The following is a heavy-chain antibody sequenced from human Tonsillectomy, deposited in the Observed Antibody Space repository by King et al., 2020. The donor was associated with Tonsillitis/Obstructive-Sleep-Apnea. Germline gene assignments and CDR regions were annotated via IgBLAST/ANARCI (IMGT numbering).Heavy chain of an antibody. CDR1: GFPFTSYA. CDR3: ARNYGGDVAPDWYFDL. Sequence: QLVQSGSELKKPGASVKVSCKASGFPFTSYAMNWVRQAPGQGLEWMGWINTNTGNPTYAQGFTGRFVFSLDTSVSTAYLQISSLKAEDTAVYYCARNYGGDVAPDWYFDLWGRSTLVTVSS. V-gene: IGHV7-4-1*02. D-gene: IGHD4-23*01. CDR2: INTNTGNP. J-gene: IGHJ2*01.